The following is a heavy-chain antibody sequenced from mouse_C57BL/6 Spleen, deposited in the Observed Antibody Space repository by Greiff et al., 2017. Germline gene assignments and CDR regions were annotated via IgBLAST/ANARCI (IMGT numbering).Heavy chain of an antibody. CDR1: GYTFTSYW. CDR2: IHPNSGST. Sequence: VQLQQPGAELVKPGASVTLSCKASGYTFTSYWMHWVKQRPGQGLEWIGMIHPNSGSTNYNEKFKSKATLTVDKSSSTAYMQLSSLTSEDSAVYYCASPNGYYGYFDVWGTGTTVTVSS. CDR3: ASPNGYYGYFDV. D-gene: IGHD2-2*01. V-gene: IGHV1-64*01. J-gene: IGHJ1*03.